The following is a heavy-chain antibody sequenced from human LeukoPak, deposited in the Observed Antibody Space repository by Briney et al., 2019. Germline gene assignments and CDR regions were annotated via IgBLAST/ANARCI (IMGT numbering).Heavy chain of an antibody. D-gene: IGHD2-15*01. CDR3: ARGFQSGGSPV. V-gene: IGHV3-7*01. J-gene: IGHJ4*02. CDR1: GFTFSAYS. Sequence: PGGSLRLSCAPSGFTFSAYSLSWVRQAPGKGLEWVAKIKKDGSENDYVDSVKGRLTISRDNDKGSLYLQLNSLRVEDTAIYYCARGFQSGGSPVWGQGTLVPVSS. CDR2: IKKDGSEN.